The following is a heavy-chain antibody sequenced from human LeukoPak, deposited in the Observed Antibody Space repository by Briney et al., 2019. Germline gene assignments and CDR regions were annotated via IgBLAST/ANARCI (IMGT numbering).Heavy chain of an antibody. D-gene: IGHD3-3*01. Sequence: SETLSLTCTVSGGSISSSSYYWGWTRQPPGKGLEWIGSIYYSGSTYYNPSLKSRVTISVDTSKNQFSLKLSSVTAADTAVYYCAREVSGSRVRACDYWGQGTLVTVSS. CDR2: IYYSGST. CDR3: AREVSGSRVRACDY. V-gene: IGHV4-39*07. J-gene: IGHJ4*02. CDR1: GGSISSSSYY.